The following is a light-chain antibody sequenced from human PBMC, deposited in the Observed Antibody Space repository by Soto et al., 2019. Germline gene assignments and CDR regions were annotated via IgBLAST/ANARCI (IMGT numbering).Light chain of an antibody. V-gene: IGKV1-5*03. Sequence: GDRVTITCRASQSISSWLAWYQQKPGKAPKLLIYEASKLATGVPSRFSGSGSGTEFTLTISSLQPDDFATYYCQQYNSYSWTFGQGTKVDIK. CDR3: QQYNSYSWT. CDR1: QSISSW. J-gene: IGKJ1*01. CDR2: EAS.